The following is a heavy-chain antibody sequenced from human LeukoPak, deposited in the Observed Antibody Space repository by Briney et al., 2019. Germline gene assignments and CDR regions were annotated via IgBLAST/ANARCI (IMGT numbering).Heavy chain of an antibody. J-gene: IGHJ3*01. Sequence: GGSLRLSCAASGFTLGQYWMSWVRQSPGKGLEWVANTNQDGTDKYYVDSVKGRFTIFRDNAKNSLYLQMDSLRAEDTDMYYCARDGGGRYYHAFDVWGQGTMVTVS. V-gene: IGHV3-7*05. CDR1: GFTLGQYW. CDR2: TNQDGTDK. D-gene: IGHD1-26*01. CDR3: ARDGGGRYYHAFDV.